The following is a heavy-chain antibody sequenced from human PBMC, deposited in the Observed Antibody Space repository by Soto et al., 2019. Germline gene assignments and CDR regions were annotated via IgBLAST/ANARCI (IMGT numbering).Heavy chain of an antibody. CDR3: ARTVGSSGYRYYFDY. CDR1: GGSTSSGGYY. J-gene: IGHJ4*02. D-gene: IGHD3-22*01. V-gene: IGHV4-31*03. Sequence: SETLSLTCTVSGGSTSSGGYYWSWIRQHPGKGLEWIGYIYYSGSTYYNPSLKSRVTISVDTSKNQFSLKLSSVTAADTAVYYCARTVGSSGYRYYFDYWGQGTLVTVSS. CDR2: IYYSGST.